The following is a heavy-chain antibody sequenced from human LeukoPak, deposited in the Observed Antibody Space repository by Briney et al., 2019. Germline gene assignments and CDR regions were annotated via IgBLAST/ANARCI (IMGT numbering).Heavy chain of an antibody. J-gene: IGHJ4*02. D-gene: IGHD1-26*01. Sequence: GASVKVSCKASGYTFTSYGISWVRQAPGQGLEWMGWISAYNGNTNYAQKLQGRVTMTTDTSTSTAYMELRSLRSDDTAVYYCARDVKEEGSGSYDRFDYWGQGTLVTVSS. V-gene: IGHV1-18*01. CDR1: GYTFTSYG. CDR3: ARDVKEEGSGSYDRFDY. CDR2: ISAYNGNT.